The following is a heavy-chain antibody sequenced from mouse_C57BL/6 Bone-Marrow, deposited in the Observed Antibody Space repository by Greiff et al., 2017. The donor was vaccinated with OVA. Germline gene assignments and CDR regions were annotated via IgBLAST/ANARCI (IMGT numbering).Heavy chain of an antibody. V-gene: IGHV1-19*01. CDR2: IIPYNGGT. CDR3: ARRAVVAPFAY. J-gene: IGHJ3*01. D-gene: IGHD1-1*01. CDR1: GYTFTDYY. Sequence: EVQGVESGPVLVKPGASVKMSCKASGYTFTDYYMNWVKQSHGKSLEWIGDIIPYNGGTSYNQKFKGKATFTVDKSSSTAYMELNSLTSEDSAVDYCARRAVVAPFAYWGQGTLVTVSA.